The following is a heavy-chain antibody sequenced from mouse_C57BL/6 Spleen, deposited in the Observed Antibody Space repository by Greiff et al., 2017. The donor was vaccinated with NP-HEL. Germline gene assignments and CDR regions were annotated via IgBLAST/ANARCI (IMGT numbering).Heavy chain of an antibody. D-gene: IGHD1-1*01. V-gene: IGHV1-64*01. CDR2: IHPNSGST. Sequence: QVQLQQPGAELVKPGASVKLSCKASGYTFTSYWMHWVKQRPGPGLEWIGMIHPNSGSTNYNEKFKSKATLTVDKSSSTAYMQLSSLTSEDSAVYYCARRSLVAPYAMDYWGQGTSVTVSS. CDR1: GYTFTSYW. CDR3: ARRSLVAPYAMDY. J-gene: IGHJ4*01.